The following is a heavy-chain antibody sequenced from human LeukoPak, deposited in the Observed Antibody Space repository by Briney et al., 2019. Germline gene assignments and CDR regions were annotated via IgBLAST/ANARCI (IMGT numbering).Heavy chain of an antibody. V-gene: IGHV3-23*01. CDR3: ATGLSENLRWYFGY. Sequence: GGSLRLSCAASGFTFSNYAMSWLRQAPGKGLEWVSVIIGSGGGTYYADSVKGRFTVSRDNSKNTLFMQMNSLRAEDTAVYYCATGLSENLRWYFGYWGQGTLVTVSS. D-gene: IGHD4-23*01. CDR2: IIGSGGGT. CDR1: GFTFSNYA. J-gene: IGHJ4*02.